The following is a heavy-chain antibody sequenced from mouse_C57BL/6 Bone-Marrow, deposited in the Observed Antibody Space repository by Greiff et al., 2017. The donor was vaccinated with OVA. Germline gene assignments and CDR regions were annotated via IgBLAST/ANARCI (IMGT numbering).Heavy chain of an antibody. CDR2: IYPGDGDT. CDR3: ARLYFDY. V-gene: IGHV1-82*01. J-gene: IGHJ2*01. Sequence: VKLQESGPELVKPGASVKISCKASGYAFSSSWMNWVKQRPGKGLEWIGRIYPGDGDTNYNGKFKGKATLTADKSSSTAYMQLSSLTSEDSAVYFCARLYFDYWGQGTTLTVSS. CDR1: GYAFSSSW.